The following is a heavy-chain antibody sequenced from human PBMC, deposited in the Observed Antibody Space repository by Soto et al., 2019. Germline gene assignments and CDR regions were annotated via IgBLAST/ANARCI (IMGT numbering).Heavy chain of an antibody. J-gene: IGHJ4*02. V-gene: IGHV1-3*05. CDR3: ARTSYYDYVWGSYRYTDMRLDY. Sequence: QVQLVQSGAEEKKPGASVKVSCKASGYTFTSYAMHWVRQAPGQRLEWMGWINAGNGNTKYSQKFQGRVTITRDTSASTAYMELSSLRSEDTAVYYCARTSYYDYVWGSYRYTDMRLDYWGQGTLVTVSS. CDR2: INAGNGNT. D-gene: IGHD3-16*02. CDR1: GYTFTSYA.